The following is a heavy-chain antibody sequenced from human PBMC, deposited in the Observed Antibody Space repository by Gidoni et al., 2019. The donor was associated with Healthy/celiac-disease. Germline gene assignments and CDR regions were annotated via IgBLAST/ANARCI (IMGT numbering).Heavy chain of an antibody. CDR1: GFTFGDYA. CDR3: TKASYYYDSSGYTGNDY. Sequence: EVQLVESGGGLVKPGRSLRLSCTASGFTFGDYAMSWFRQAPGKGMEWVGFSRSKAYGGTTEYAASVKGRFTISRDDSKSIAYLQMNSLKTEDTAVYYCTKASYYYDSSGYTGNDYWGQGTLVTVSS. CDR2: SRSKAYGGTT. V-gene: IGHV3-49*05. J-gene: IGHJ4*02. D-gene: IGHD3-22*01.